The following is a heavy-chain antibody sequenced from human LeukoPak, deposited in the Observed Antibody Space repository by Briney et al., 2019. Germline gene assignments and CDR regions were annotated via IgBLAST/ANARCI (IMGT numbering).Heavy chain of an antibody. D-gene: IGHD2-2*01. CDR1: GGSISSYY. V-gene: IGHV4-4*07. J-gene: IGHJ2*01. CDR2: IYSSGST. CDR3: ARGQYHLLYWYFDL. Sequence: SETLSLTCTVSGGSISSYYWSWIRQPAGKGLEWIGRIYSSGSTNYNPPLKSRVTMSVDTSMNQFSLKLSSVTAADTAVYYCARGQYHLLYWYFDLWGRGTLVTVSS.